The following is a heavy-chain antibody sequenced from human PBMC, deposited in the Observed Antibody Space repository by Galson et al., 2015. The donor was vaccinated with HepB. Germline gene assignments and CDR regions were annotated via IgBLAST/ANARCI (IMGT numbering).Heavy chain of an antibody. CDR2: IIPIFGTA. CDR1: GGTFSSYA. V-gene: IGHV1-69*13. D-gene: IGHD5-12*01. Sequence: SVKVSCKASGGTFSSYAISWVRQAPGQGLEWMGGIIPIFGTANYAQKFQGRVTITADESTSTAYMELSSLRSEDTAVYYCARESSGYDGAGDYWGQGTLVTVSS. CDR3: ARESSGYDGAGDY. J-gene: IGHJ4*02.